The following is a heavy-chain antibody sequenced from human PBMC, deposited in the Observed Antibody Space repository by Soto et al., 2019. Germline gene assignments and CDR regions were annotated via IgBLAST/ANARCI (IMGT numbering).Heavy chain of an antibody. CDR3: VREGRGSFDF. J-gene: IGHJ3*01. CDR2: IGGRGNSA. V-gene: IGHV3-23*01. D-gene: IGHD5-12*01. CDR1: VFIVTNYA. Sequence: GGSLRLSCAASVFIVTNYAMNWVRQAPGKGLEWVSVIGGRGNSAYYADSVQGRFTISRDNSKNTLSLQMSSLTADDTAIYYCVREGRGSFDFWGRGTMVNVSS.